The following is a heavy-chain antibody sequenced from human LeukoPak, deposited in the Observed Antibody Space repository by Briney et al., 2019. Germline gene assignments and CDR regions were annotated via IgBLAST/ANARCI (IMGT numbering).Heavy chain of an antibody. CDR1: GFTFSSYE. CDR2: ISSSGSTI. J-gene: IGHJ4*02. D-gene: IGHD5-12*01. CDR3: AKYRLIWLPAPVFDY. V-gene: IGHV3-48*03. Sequence: GGSLRLSCAASGFTFSSYEMNWVRQAPGKGLEWVSYISSSGSTIYYADSVKGRFTISRDNAKNSLYLQMNSLRADDTAAYYCAKYRLIWLPAPVFDYWGQGTLVTVSS.